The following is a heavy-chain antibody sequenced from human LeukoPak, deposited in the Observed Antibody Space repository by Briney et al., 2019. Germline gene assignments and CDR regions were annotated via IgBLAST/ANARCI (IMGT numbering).Heavy chain of an antibody. CDR1: GYSFTSYW. Sequence: GESLKISCKGSGYSFTSYWIGWVRQMPGKGLEWLGIIYPGDSDTRYSPYFQGQVTISADKSISTAYLQWSSLKASDTAMYYCARPAANYYGSGSYWYYFDYWGQGTLVTVSS. CDR2: IYPGDSDT. CDR3: ARPAANYYGSGSYWYYFDY. V-gene: IGHV5-51*01. D-gene: IGHD3-10*01. J-gene: IGHJ4*02.